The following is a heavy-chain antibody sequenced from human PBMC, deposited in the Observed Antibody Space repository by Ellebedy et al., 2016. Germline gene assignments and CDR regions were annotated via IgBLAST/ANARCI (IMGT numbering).Heavy chain of an antibody. J-gene: IGHJ4*02. V-gene: IGHV1-46*01. CDR2: INPSGGST. CDR1: GYTFTSYY. Sequence: ASVKVSCKASGYTFTSYYMHWVRQAPGQGLEWMGIINPSGGSTSYAQKFQGRVTMTTDTSTSTAYMELRSLRSDDTAVYYCAREAGGNSTPFDYWGQGTLVTVSS. D-gene: IGHD1-7*01. CDR3: AREAGGNSTPFDY.